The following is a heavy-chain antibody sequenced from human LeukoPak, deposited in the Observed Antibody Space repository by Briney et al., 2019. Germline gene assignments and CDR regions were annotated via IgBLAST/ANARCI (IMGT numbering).Heavy chain of an antibody. V-gene: IGHV4-4*07. CDR2: IYSSGST. J-gene: IGHJ4*02. D-gene: IGHD1-26*01. CDR3: ARGIVGATAPAY. Sequence: SETLSLTCTVSGGSISSYKWSWIRQPAGKGLEWIGRIYSSGSTNYTPSLKSRVTMSVDTSKNQFSLKLSSVTAADTAVYYCARGIVGATAPAYWGQGALVIVSS. CDR1: GGSISSYK.